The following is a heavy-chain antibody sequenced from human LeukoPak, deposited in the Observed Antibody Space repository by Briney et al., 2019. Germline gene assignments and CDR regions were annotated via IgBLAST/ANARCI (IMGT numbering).Heavy chain of an antibody. Sequence: SGGSLRLSCAASGFTFSSYGMHWVRQAPGKGLEWVALVSYDGGNKYYADSVKGRFTISRDNAKNTLYLQMNSLRAEDTAVYYCARDLGGLLWFGESNDAFDIWGQGTMVTVSS. CDR1: GFTFSSYG. CDR2: VSYDGGNK. D-gene: IGHD3-10*01. CDR3: ARDLGGLLWFGESNDAFDI. V-gene: IGHV3-30*03. J-gene: IGHJ3*02.